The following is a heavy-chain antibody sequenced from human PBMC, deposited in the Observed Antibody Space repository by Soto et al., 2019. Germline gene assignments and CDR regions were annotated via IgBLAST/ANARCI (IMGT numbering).Heavy chain of an antibody. Sequence: QVQLVQSGAEVKKPGAPVKVSCKASVYTFTSYGITWVRQAPGKGLEGMGWISAYNGNTNYAQKLQGRVTMTTDTSTSTAYMELRSLRSDDTAVYYCARDQPQYYYDSSGYFDYWGQGTLVTVSS. J-gene: IGHJ4*02. CDR3: ARDQPQYYYDSSGYFDY. CDR2: ISAYNGNT. D-gene: IGHD3-22*01. CDR1: VYTFTSYG. V-gene: IGHV1-18*01.